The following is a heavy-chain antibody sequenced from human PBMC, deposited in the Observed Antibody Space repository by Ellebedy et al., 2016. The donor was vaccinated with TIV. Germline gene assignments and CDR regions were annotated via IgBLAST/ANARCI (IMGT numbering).Heavy chain of an antibody. Sequence: GESLKISCTASGFTFSSYAMGWVRQAPGKGPEWVSYISYSGDLMYYADSVKGRFTTSRDNAGNSLYLQMNSLRAEDTAVYYCARLGVIAAAGASDSWGQGTLVIVSS. CDR2: ISYSGDLM. D-gene: IGHD6-13*01. V-gene: IGHV3-21*04. CDR1: GFTFSSYA. CDR3: ARLGVIAAAGASDS. J-gene: IGHJ4*02.